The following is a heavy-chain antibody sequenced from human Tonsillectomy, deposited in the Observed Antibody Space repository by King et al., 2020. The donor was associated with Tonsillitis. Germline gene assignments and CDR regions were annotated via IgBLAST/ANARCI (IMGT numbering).Heavy chain of an antibody. Sequence: VQLVESGGGVVQPGRSLRLSCVASRFTFSSYGMHWVRQAPGMGLEWVAVISYDGSYKYYADSVKGRFTISRDNSKSTLYLQMSSLRAEDTAVYYCTXDREYYDXWRDXYXXXYGMDVWDQGTTXTXSS. V-gene: IGHV3-30*03. CDR2: ISYDGSYK. CDR3: TXDREYYDXWRDXYXXXYGMDV. D-gene: IGHD3-3*01. CDR1: RFTFSSYG. J-gene: IGHJ6*02.